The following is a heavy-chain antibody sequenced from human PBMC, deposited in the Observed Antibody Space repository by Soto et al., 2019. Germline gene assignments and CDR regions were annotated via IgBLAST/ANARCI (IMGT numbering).Heavy chain of an antibody. CDR3: ARENPNYYDSSGYPDFDY. V-gene: IGHV3-48*03. D-gene: IGHD3-22*01. CDR2: IHPGGQTI. J-gene: IGHJ4*02. Sequence: PGGSLRLSCAASGFTFSSSEMYWVRQAPGKGLEWISYIHPGGQTIFYAESVKGRFTISRDNAKNSVYLQMNSLRAEDTAVYYCARENPNYYDSSGYPDFDYWGQGTLVTVSS. CDR1: GFTFSSSE.